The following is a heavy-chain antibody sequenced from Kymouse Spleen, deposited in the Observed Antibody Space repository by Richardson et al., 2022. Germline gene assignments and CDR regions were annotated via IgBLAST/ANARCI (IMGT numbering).Heavy chain of an antibody. Sequence: QLQLQESGPGLVKPSETLSLTCTVSGGSISSSSYYWGWIRQPPGKGLEWIGSIYYSGSTYYNPSLKSRVTISVDTSKNQFSLKLSSVTAADTAVYYCARRIAVAAFDIWGQGTMVTVSS. D-gene: IGHD6-19*01. CDR3: ARRIAVAAFDI. J-gene: IGHJ3*02. CDR2: IYYSGST. V-gene: IGHV4-39*01. CDR1: GGSISSSSYY.